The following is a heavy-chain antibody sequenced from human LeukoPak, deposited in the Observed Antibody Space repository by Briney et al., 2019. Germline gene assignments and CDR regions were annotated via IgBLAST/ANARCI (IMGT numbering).Heavy chain of an antibody. J-gene: IGHJ4*02. CDR2: INPNSDGT. CDR3: ARGRHLDTATFDENN. CDR1: GYTFSAYY. D-gene: IGHD5-18*01. V-gene: IGHV1-2*02. Sequence: ASVKVSCKVSGYTFSAYYIHWVRQAPGQGLEWVGWINPNSDGTNYAQTFQGRVTMTRDTSISTAYMELSSLRSDDTAVYYCARGRHLDTATFDENNWGQGTLVTVSS.